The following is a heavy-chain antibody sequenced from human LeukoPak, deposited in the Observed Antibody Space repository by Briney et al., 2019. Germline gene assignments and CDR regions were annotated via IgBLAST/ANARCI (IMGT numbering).Heavy chain of an antibody. CDR2: FDPEDGET. CDR1: GYTLTELS. Sequence: GASVKVSCRVSGYTLTELSMHWVRQAPGKGLEWMGGFDPEDGETIYAQKFQGRVTMTEDTSTDTAYMELSSLRSEDTAVYYCATRLTTVTITGYFQHWGQGTLVTVSS. D-gene: IGHD4-11*01. J-gene: IGHJ1*01. V-gene: IGHV1-24*01. CDR3: ATRLTTVTITGYFQH.